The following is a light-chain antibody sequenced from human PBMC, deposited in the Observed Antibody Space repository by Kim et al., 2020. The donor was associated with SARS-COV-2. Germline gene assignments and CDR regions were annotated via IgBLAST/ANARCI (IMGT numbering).Light chain of an antibody. CDR3: QQSYSTPWT. Sequence: IQMTQSPSSLSTSVGDRVTITCRASQSINNYLNWYQHKPGKVPKLLIYAASNLQRGVPSRFSGSASGTDLTLTISSLQPEDFAIYYCQQSYSTPWTFGQGTKVDIK. J-gene: IGKJ1*01. CDR1: QSINNY. CDR2: AAS. V-gene: IGKV1-39*01.